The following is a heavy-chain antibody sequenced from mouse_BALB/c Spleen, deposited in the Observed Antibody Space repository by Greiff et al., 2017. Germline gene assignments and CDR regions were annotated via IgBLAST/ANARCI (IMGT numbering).Heavy chain of an antibody. CDR3: ARDYGNAY. CDR1: GFNIKDTY. Sequence: VQLQQSGAELVKPGASVKLSCTASGFNIKDTYMHWVKQRPEQGLEWIGRIDPANGNTKYDPKFQGKATITADTSSNTAYLQVSSLTSEDAAVYYCARDYGNAYWGQGTLVTVSA. CDR2: IDPANGNT. D-gene: IGHD1-1*01. J-gene: IGHJ3*01. V-gene: IGHV14-3*02.